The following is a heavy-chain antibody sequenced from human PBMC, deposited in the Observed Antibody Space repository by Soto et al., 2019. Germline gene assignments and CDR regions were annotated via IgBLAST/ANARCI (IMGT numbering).Heavy chain of an antibody. J-gene: IGHJ6*02. CDR2: IIPILGIA. D-gene: IGHD4-17*01. CDR1: GGTFGSYT. Sequence: QVQLVQSGAEVKKPGSSVKVSCKASGGTFGSYTISWVRQAPGQGLEWMGRIIPILGIANYAQKFQGRVTITADKCTSTAYMELSSLRSEDTAVYYCASHYGSYYYGMDIWGQGTTVTVSS. V-gene: IGHV1-69*02. CDR3: ASHYGSYYYGMDI.